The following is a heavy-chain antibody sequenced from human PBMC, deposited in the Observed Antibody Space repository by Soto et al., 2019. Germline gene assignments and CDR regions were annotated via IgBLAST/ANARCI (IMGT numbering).Heavy chain of an antibody. CDR1: GFXFSDYA. Sequence: GXLRLSCVSSGFXFSDYAVTWVRQAPGKGLEWVSDIIGSGGNAHYAESVKGRFTISRDNSKNTLYLQLNSLIAEETAVYYCAKDRNFWSGYYTSFDYWGQGTLVTVS. V-gene: IGHV3-23*01. CDR3: AKDRNFWSGYYTSFDY. J-gene: IGHJ4*02. CDR2: IIGSGGNA. D-gene: IGHD3-3*01.